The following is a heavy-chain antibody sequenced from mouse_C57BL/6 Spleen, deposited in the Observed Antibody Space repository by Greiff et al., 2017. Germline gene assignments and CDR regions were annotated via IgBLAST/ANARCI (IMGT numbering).Heavy chain of an antibody. D-gene: IGHD1-1*02. CDR1: GFTFSDYG. CDR2: ISRGSSTI. CDR3: ERSGGYTGYFDV. V-gene: IGHV5-17*01. Sequence: EVQRVESGGGLVKPGGSLKLSCAASGFTFSDYGMHWVRQAPEKGLEWVAYISRGSSTIYYADTVKGRFTISRDNAKNTLFLQMTSLRSEDTAMXYCERSGGYTGYFDVWGTGTTVTVSS. J-gene: IGHJ1*03.